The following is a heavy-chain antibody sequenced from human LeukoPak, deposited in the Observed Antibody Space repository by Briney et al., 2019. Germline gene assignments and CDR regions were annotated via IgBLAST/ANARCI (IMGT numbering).Heavy chain of an antibody. V-gene: IGHV3-30*04. D-gene: IGHD3-9*01. CDR1: GFTFSSYD. J-gene: IGHJ4*02. CDR2: ISYDGSNK. Sequence: GGSLRLSCAASGFTFSSYDMHWVRQAPGKGLEWVAVISYDGSNKYYADSVKGRFTISRDNSKNTLYLQMNSLRAEDTAVYYCARGRYFDWSHFDYWGQGTLVTVSS. CDR3: ARGRYFDWSHFDY.